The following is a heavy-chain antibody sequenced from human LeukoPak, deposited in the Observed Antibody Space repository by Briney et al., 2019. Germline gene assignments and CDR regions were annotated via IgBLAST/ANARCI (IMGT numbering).Heavy chain of an antibody. CDR3: ARYSSGWFDY. Sequence: PGRPLRLFCAASGFTFSIYWMHWVRQAPGKGLLWVSRINSDGSSTSYADSVKGRFTLSRDNAKNTLYLQMNSLRAEDTAVYYCARYSSGWFDYWGQGTLVTVSS. CDR1: GFTFSIYW. V-gene: IGHV3-74*01. D-gene: IGHD6-19*01. CDR2: INSDGSST. J-gene: IGHJ4*02.